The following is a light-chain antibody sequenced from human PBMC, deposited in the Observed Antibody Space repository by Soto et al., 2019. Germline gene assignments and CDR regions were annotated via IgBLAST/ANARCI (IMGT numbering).Light chain of an antibody. CDR1: SSDVGTRNF. CDR3: SSYTSKSSLI. J-gene: IGLJ2*01. CDR2: QVT. V-gene: IGLV2-14*01. Sequence: QSALTQPASVSGSPGQSITISCTGTSSDVGTRNFVSWYQQHPGKAPKLMIYQVTNRPSGISFRFSGSKSGNTASLTISGLQAEDEADYYCSSYTSKSSLIFGGGTKVTVL.